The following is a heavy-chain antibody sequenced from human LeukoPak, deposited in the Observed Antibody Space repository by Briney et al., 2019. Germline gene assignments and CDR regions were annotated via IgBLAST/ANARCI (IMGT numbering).Heavy chain of an antibody. CDR1: GYTFSDYY. CDR3: ARGPGLGVPAVILDYYGLDV. J-gene: IGHJ6*02. V-gene: IGHV1-2*02. D-gene: IGHD2-2*01. CDR2: INPKSADT. Sequence: ASVTVSCKASGYTFSDYYIHWVRQAPGQGLEWMGWINPKSADTNYAQEFQGRVTMTRDTSISTASIELSRLISDDTAVYYCARGPGLGVPAVILDYYGLDVWGQGTTVTVSS.